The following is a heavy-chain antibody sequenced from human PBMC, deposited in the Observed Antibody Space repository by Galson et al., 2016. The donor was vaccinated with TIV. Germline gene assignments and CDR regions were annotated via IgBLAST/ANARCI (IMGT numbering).Heavy chain of an antibody. Sequence: SETLSLTCVMSNYSFSIEYYWGWLRQSPGKGLEWIASIYKSGITYFNPSFMRRITMSLDTSKNQFSLKLSSVTAADTAVYYCARLFAYDYAWGTYRKQVEEDYWGQGTLVTVSS. J-gene: IGHJ4*02. CDR3: ARLFAYDYAWGTYRKQVEEDY. D-gene: IGHD3-16*02. CDR2: IYKSGIT. CDR1: NYSFSIEYY. V-gene: IGHV4-38-2*01.